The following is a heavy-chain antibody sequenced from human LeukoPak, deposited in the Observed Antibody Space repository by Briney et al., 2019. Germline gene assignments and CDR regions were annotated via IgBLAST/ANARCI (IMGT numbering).Heavy chain of an antibody. D-gene: IGHD2-2*01. CDR1: GFTVSSNY. V-gene: IGHV3-53*01. Sequence: GGSLRLSCAASGFTVSSNYMSWVRQAPGEGLEWVSFIYNADSTCYADSVKGRFTVSRDNSKNTLYLQMNSLRPEDTAVYYCARDWGYCSGTSCHVFDYWGQGTLVTVSS. J-gene: IGHJ4*02. CDR2: IYNADST. CDR3: ARDWGYCSGTSCHVFDY.